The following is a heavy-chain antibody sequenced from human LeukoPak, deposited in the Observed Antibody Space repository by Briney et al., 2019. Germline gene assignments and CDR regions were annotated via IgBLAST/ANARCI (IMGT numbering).Heavy chain of an antibody. CDR1: GFTFNNYA. CDR3: AKGFRITMVRGAYDY. CDR2: ISGSGGST. Sequence: GGSLRLSCAASGFTFNNYAMSWVRQAPGKGLEWVSAISGSGGSTYYADSVKGRFTISRDNSKNTLYLQMNSLRADDTAVYYCAKGFRITMVRGAYDYWGQGTLVTVSS. V-gene: IGHV3-23*01. J-gene: IGHJ4*02. D-gene: IGHD3-10*01.